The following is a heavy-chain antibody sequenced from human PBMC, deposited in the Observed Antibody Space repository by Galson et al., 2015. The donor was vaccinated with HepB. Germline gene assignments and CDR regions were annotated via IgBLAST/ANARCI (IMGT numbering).Heavy chain of an antibody. D-gene: IGHD2-2*01. CDR2: IKQDGSEK. Sequence: SLRLSCAASGFTFSSYWMSWVRQAPGKGLEWVANIKQDGSEKYYVDSVKGRFTISRDNDKNSLYLQMNSLRAEDTAVYYCASAVVPAAHYYYYYGMDVWGQGTTVTVSS. CDR3: ASAVVPAAHYYYYYGMDV. V-gene: IGHV3-7*03. CDR1: GFTFSSYW. J-gene: IGHJ6*02.